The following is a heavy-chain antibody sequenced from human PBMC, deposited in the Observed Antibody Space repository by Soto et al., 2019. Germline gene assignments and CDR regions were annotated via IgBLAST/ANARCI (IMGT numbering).Heavy chain of an antibody. D-gene: IGHD2-2*01. V-gene: IGHV1-2*04. J-gene: IGHJ3*02. CDR3: AREEEGAAIGAFDI. Sequence: ASVKVSCKASGYTFTGYYMHWVRQAPGQGLEWMGWINPNSGGTNYAQKFQGWVTMTRDTSISTAYMELSRLRSDDTAVYYCAREEEGAAIGAFDIWGQGAMVTVS. CDR1: GYTFTGYY. CDR2: INPNSGGT.